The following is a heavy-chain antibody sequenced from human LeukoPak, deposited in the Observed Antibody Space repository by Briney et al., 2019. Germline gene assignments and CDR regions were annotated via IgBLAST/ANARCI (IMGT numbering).Heavy chain of an antibody. CDR3: ARAPPESTARDY. V-gene: IGHV1-69*05. J-gene: IGHJ4*01. CDR1: GGTFSSYA. CDR2: IIPIFGTA. D-gene: IGHD2-21*02. Sequence: SVKVSCKASGGTFSSYAISWVRQAPGQGLEWMGGIIPIFGTANYAQKFQGRVTMTTNISITTAYMELSSLTSEDTAVYYCARAPPESTARDYWGQGTLVTVSS.